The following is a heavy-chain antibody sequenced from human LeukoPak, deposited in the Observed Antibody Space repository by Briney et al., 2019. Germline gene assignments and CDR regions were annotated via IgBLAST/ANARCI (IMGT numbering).Heavy chain of an antibody. J-gene: IGHJ4*02. CDR3: AKDLGYSGYDPLDY. CDR2: ISGGGAST. D-gene: IGHD5-12*01. CDR1: GFTVSSNH. Sequence: GGSLRLSCAASGFTVSSNHMSWVRQAPGKGLEWVSAISGGGASTYYADSVKGRFTISRDNSKNTLYLQMNSLRAEDTAVYYCAKDLGYSGYDPLDYWGQGTLVTVSS. V-gene: IGHV3-23*01.